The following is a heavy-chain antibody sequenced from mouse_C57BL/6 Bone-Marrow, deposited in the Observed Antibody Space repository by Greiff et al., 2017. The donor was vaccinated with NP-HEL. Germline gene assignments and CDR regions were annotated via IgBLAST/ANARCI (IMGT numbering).Heavy chain of an antibody. CDR3: AREGTRFDY. Sequence: EVQRVESGPGLVKPSQSLSLTCSVTGYSITSGYYWNWIRQFPGNKLEWMGYISYDGSNNYNPSLKNRISITRDTSKNQFFLKLNSVTTEDTATYYCAREGTRFDYWGQGTTLTVSS. CDR2: ISYDGSN. CDR1: GYSITSGYY. V-gene: IGHV3-6*01. J-gene: IGHJ2*01.